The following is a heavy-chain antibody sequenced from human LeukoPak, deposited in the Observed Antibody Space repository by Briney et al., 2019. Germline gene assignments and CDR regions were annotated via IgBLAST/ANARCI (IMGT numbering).Heavy chain of an antibody. CDR2: IYYSGST. J-gene: IGHJ5*02. CDR1: GFTFSSYA. CDR3: ARGVRYNWNDVGPGWFDP. Sequence: LRLSCAASGFTFSSYAMSWVRQAPGKGLEWIGYIYYSGSTYYNPSLKSRVTISVGTSKNQFSLKLSSVTAADTAVYYCARGVRYNWNDVGPGWFDPWGQGTLVTVSS. V-gene: IGHV4-30-4*08. D-gene: IGHD1-20*01.